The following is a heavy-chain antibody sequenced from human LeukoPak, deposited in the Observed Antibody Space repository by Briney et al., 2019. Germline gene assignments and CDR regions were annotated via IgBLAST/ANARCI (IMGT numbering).Heavy chain of an antibody. CDR1: GFTFSSYS. Sequence: GGSLRLSCAASGFTFSSYSMNWARQAPGKGLEWVSSISSSSSYIYYADSVKGRFTISRDNAKNSLYLQMNSLRAEDTAVYYCQYYHNDRPVDYWGQGTLVTVSS. CDR3: QYYHNDRPVDY. D-gene: IGHD1-1*01. J-gene: IGHJ4*02. V-gene: IGHV3-21*01. CDR2: ISSSSSYI.